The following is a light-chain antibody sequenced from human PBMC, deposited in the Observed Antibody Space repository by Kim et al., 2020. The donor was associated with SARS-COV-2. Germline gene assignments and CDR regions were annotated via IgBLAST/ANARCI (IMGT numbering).Light chain of an antibody. CDR3: SSYISSSTFVA. J-gene: IGLJ2*01. Sequence: QSALTQPASVSGSPGQSITISCTGTSGDVGASNYVSRYQQHPGKAPKLMIYDVNKRPSGLSTRFSGSKSGNTASLTISGLRAEDEADYYCSSYISSSTFVAFGGGIQLTVL. CDR1: SGDVGASNY. V-gene: IGLV2-14*03. CDR2: DVN.